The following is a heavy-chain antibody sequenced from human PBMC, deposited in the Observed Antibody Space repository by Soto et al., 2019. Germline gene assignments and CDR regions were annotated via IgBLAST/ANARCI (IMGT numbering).Heavy chain of an antibody. J-gene: IGHJ6*02. V-gene: IGHV3-23*01. CDR3: AKFREYYQGSWSRTYYFYGMDV. D-gene: IGHD3-10*01. CDR2: ISGSGDST. CDR1: GFTFSSYGMTFSSYA. Sequence: EVQLLESGGGSVQPGGSLRLSCAASGFTFSSYGMTFSSYAMSWVRQAPGKGLEWVSTISGSGDSTYYADSVKGRLTISRDNSKNTRFLQMNSLRAGGTALYYCAKFREYYQGSWSRTYYFYGMDVWGQGTTVTVSS.